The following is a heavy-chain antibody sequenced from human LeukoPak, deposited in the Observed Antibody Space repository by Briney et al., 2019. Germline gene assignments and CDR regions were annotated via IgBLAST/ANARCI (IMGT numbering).Heavy chain of an antibody. V-gene: IGHV3-33*01. D-gene: IGHD2-15*01. Sequence: PGRSLRLSCAASGFTFSSYGMHWVRQAPGKGLEWVAVIWYDGSNKYYADSVKGRFTISRDNSKNTLYLQMNSLRAEDTALYYCARVQGYCSGGSCYGMDVWGQGTTVTVSS. CDR2: IWYDGSNK. CDR1: GFTFSSYG. J-gene: IGHJ6*02. CDR3: ARVQGYCSGGSCYGMDV.